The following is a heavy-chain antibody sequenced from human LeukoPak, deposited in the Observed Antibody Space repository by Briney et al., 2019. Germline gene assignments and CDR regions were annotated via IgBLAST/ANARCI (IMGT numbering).Heavy chain of an antibody. V-gene: IGHV4-34*01. CDR3: ARDRLRGGSRQHDY. J-gene: IGHJ4*02. CDR1: GGSFSGYY. Sequence: SETLSLTCAVYGGSFSGYYWSWIRQPPGKGLEWIGEINHSGSTNYNPSLKSRVTISVDTSKNQFSLKLSSVTAADTAVYYCARDRLRGGSRQHDYWGQGTLVTVSS. D-gene: IGHD2-15*01. CDR2: INHSGST.